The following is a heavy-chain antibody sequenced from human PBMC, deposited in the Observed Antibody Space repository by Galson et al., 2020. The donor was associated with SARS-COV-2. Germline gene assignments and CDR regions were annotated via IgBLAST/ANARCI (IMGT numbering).Heavy chain of an antibody. Sequence: ASVKVSCKASGYTFTSYDINWVRQATGQGLEWMGWMNPNSGNTGHAQKFQGRVTMTRNTSISTAYMELSSLSSEDTAVYYCARGRENWWLVYVYWGQGTLVTVSS. CDR1: GYTFTSYD. CDR2: MNPNSGNT. J-gene: IGHJ4*02. V-gene: IGHV1-8*01. D-gene: IGHD6-19*01. CDR3: ARGRENWWLVYVY.